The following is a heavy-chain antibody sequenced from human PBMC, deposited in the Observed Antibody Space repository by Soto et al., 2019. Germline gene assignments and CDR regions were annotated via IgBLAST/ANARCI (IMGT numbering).Heavy chain of an antibody. Sequence: QVQLQESGPGLVKPSQTLSLTCTVSGGSISSGGYYWSWIRQHLGKGLEWIGYIYYSGSTYYNPSLKGRVTIPVDTYKNHFSLKRSSVTAADTAVYYCARSLAYCGGDCYLNWFDPWGQGTLVTVSS. V-gene: IGHV4-31*03. CDR2: IYYSGST. D-gene: IGHD2-21*02. CDR3: ARSLAYCGGDCYLNWFDP. CDR1: GGSISSGGYY. J-gene: IGHJ5*02.